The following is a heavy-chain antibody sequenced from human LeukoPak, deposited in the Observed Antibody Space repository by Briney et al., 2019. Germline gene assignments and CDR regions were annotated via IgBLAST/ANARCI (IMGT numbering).Heavy chain of an antibody. Sequence: GGSLRLSCAASGFTFSSYGMHWVRQAPGKGLGWVAVISYDGSNKYYADSVEGRFTISRDNSKNTLYLQMNSLRAEDTAVYYCAKVGGYYYDSSGTYGDAFDIWGQGTMVTVSS. V-gene: IGHV3-30*18. CDR1: GFTFSSYG. D-gene: IGHD3-22*01. CDR2: ISYDGSNK. CDR3: AKVGGYYYDSSGTYGDAFDI. J-gene: IGHJ3*02.